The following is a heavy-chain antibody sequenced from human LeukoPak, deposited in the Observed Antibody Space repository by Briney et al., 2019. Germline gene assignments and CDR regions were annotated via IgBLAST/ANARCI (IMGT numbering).Heavy chain of an antibody. CDR2: ISAYNGNT. V-gene: IGHV1-18*01. CDR1: DYTFTNYG. Sequence: ASVKVSCKASDYTFTNYGISWVRQAPGQGLGWMGWISAYNGNTNYAQKLQGRVTMTTDTSTSTAYMELRSLRSDDTAVYYCARDLSPPTYGMDVWGQGTTVTVSS. J-gene: IGHJ6*02. D-gene: IGHD2/OR15-2a*01. CDR3: ARDLSPPTYGMDV.